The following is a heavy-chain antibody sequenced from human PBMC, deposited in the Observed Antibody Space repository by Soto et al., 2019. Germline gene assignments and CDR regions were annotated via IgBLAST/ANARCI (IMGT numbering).Heavy chain of an antibody. D-gene: IGHD6-19*01. V-gene: IGHV1-69*08. Sequence: QVQLVQSGAEVNKPLSSVKVSCKASGGTFSNYTISWVRQAPGQGLEWMGRIIPILGITNHAKKFQGRVTITADKSTSTAYMELSSLTSEDTAVYFCARELQWLVPGSFDYWGQGTPVNVSA. J-gene: IGHJ4*02. CDR2: IIPILGIT. CDR1: GGTFSNYT. CDR3: ARELQWLVPGSFDY.